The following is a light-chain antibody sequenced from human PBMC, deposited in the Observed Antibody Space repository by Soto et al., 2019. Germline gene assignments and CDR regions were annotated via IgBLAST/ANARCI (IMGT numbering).Light chain of an antibody. CDR1: SANIGGNT. Sequence: QSVLTQPPSASGTPGQRVTISCSGSSANIGGNTVNWYQQFPGTAPQLLIYSNNQRPSGVPDRFSGSKSGTSASLAISGLQSEDEADYYCAAWDDSLNGVVFGGGTQLTVL. CDR3: AAWDDSLNGVV. CDR2: SNN. J-gene: IGLJ3*02. V-gene: IGLV1-44*01.